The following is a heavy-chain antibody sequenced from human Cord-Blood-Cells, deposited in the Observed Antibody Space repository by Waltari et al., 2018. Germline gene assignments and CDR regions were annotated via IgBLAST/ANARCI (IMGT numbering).Heavy chain of an antibody. J-gene: IGHJ4*02. V-gene: IGHV3-21*01. CDR2: ISSSSSYI. CDR3: ARDGTGDYFDY. D-gene: IGHD7-27*01. Sequence: EVQLVASGGGLVKPGGSLRLSCAASGFTFSSYGMSWVRQAPGKGLGWVSSISSSSSYIYYADSVKGRFTISRDNAKNSLYLQMNSLRAEDTAVYYCARDGTGDYFDYWGQGTLVTVSS. CDR1: GFTFSSYG.